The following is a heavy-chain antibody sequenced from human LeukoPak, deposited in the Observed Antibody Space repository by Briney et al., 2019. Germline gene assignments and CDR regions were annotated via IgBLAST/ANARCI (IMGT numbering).Heavy chain of an antibody. J-gene: IGHJ6*04. Sequence: SGGSLRLSCAASGFTFSSYWMHWVRQAPGKGLVWVSRINSVGSSTSYADSVKGRFTISRDNAKSTLYLQMNSLRAEDTAVYYCARDRGSSCLDVWGKGTTVTVSS. CDR2: INSVGSST. D-gene: IGHD6-13*01. V-gene: IGHV3-74*01. CDR3: ARDRGSSCLDV. CDR1: GFTFSSYW.